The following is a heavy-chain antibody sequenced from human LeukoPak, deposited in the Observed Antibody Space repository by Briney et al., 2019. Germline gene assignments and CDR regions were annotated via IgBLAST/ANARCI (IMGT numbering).Heavy chain of an antibody. D-gene: IGHD5-12*01. J-gene: IGHJ4*02. Sequence: GASVKVSCKASGYTFTGYYMHWVRQAPGQGLEWMGWINPNSGGTNYAQKFQGRVTMTRDTSISTAYMELSRLRSDDTAVYYCARDSVDQEQFLTFDYWGQGTLVTVSS. CDR2: INPNSGGT. CDR3: ARDSVDQEQFLTFDY. CDR1: GYTFTGYY. V-gene: IGHV1-2*02.